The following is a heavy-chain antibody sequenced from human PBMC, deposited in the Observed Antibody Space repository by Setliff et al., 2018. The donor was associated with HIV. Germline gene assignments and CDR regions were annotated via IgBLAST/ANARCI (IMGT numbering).Heavy chain of an antibody. CDR2: ISFDGSNK. CDR3: ARDRKFGSSGHYYYYMDV. CDR1: TFTFSNYA. J-gene: IGHJ6*03. D-gene: IGHD6-6*01. V-gene: IGHV3-30*04. Sequence: GGSLRLSCAASTFTFSNYAMHWVRQAPGKGLEWVAIISFDGSNKYYADSAKGRFTISRDNSKNTLSLQMNSLRAGDTAVYYCARDRKFGSSGHYYYYMDVWGKGTTVTVSS.